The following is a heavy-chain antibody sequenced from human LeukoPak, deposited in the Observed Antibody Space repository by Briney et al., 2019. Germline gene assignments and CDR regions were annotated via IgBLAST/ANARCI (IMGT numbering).Heavy chain of an antibody. CDR1: GYSFTSYW. CDR3: ARHEMYSSGWYPICDY. D-gene: IGHD6-19*01. V-gene: IGHV5-51*01. CDR2: IYPGDSDT. J-gene: IGHJ4*02. Sequence: GESLKISCKGSGYSFTSYWIGWVRQMPGKGLEWMGIIYPGDSDTRYSPSSQGQVTISADKSISTAYLQWSSLKASDTAMYYCARHEMYSSGWYPICDYWGQGTLVTVSS.